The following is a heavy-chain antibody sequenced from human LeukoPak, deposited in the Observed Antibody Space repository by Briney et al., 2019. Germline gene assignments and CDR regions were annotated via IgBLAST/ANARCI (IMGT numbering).Heavy chain of an antibody. D-gene: IGHD3-10*01. Sequence: ASVKVSCKASGYTFSSFYLHWVRQAPGQGLEWMGIITPNTGDTTYAPKSQDRLIMTRDRSTSTVYMELHSLRSEDTAVYYCARSRNYYRVYFDNWGQGTPVPVSS. J-gene: IGHJ4*02. V-gene: IGHV1-46*01. CDR3: ARSRNYYRVYFDN. CDR2: ITPNTGDT. CDR1: GYTFSSFY.